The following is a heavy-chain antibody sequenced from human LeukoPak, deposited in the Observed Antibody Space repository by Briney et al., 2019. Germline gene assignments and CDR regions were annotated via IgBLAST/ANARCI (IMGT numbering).Heavy chain of an antibody. CDR3: ARVRCQTYYDFWSGYYFGPSPYYYGMDV. D-gene: IGHD3-3*01. CDR1: GYTFTSYY. Sequence: ASVKVSCKASGYTFTSYYRHCMRQAPGQGLEWMGIINPSGGSTSYAQKFQGRVTMTRDTSTSTVYMELSSLRSEDTAVYYCARVRCQTYYDFWSGYYFGPSPYYYGMDVWGQGTTVTVSS. V-gene: IGHV1-46*01. J-gene: IGHJ6*02. CDR2: INPSGGST.